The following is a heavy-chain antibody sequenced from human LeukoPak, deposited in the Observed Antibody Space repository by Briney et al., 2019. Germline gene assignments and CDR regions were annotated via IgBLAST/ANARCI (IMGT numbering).Heavy chain of an antibody. D-gene: IGHD3-22*01. CDR3: ARGYYYDSSGSRAFDY. CDR1: GGSISSGDYY. Sequence: SETLSLTCTVSGGSISSGDYYWSWIRQPPGKGLEWIGYIYYSGSTYYNPSLKSRVTISVDTSKNQFSLKLSSVTAADTAVYYCARGYYYDSSGSRAFDYWGQGTLVTASS. J-gene: IGHJ4*02. CDR2: IYYSGST. V-gene: IGHV4-30-4*01.